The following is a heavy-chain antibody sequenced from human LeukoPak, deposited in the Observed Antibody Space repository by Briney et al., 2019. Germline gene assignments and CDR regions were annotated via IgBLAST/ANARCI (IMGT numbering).Heavy chain of an antibody. CDR2: ISYDGSNK. CDR3: ARDAGWVAGIISPYFGY. V-gene: IGHV3-30-3*01. Sequence: GGSLRLSCAASGFTFSSYAMHWVRQAPGKGLEWVAVISYDGSNKYYADSVKGRFTISRDNSKNTLYLQMNSLRAEDTAVYYCARDAGWVAGIISPYFGYWGQGTLVTVSS. J-gene: IGHJ4*02. D-gene: IGHD6-19*01. CDR1: GFTFSSYA.